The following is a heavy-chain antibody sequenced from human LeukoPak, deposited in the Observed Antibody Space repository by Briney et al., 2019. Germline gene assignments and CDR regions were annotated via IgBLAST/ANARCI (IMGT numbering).Heavy chain of an antibody. CDR3: ARGGVDYYGSGTYYLMYYFDY. CDR2: ISGSGGAT. V-gene: IGHV3-23*01. CDR1: GFTFSSYA. J-gene: IGHJ4*02. D-gene: IGHD3-10*01. Sequence: GGSLRLSCAASGFTFSSYAMYWVRQAPGKGLEWVSGISGSGGATYYADSVKGRFTISRDDPHNTLYLQMNSLRAEDTAVYFCARGGVDYYGSGTYYLMYYFDYWGQGALVTVSS.